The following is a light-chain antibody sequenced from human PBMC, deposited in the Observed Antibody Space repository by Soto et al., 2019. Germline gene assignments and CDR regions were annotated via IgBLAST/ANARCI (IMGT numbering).Light chain of an antibody. J-gene: IGLJ1*01. CDR1: KSDLGDYNY. CDR2: DVN. V-gene: IGLV2-11*01. CDR3: CSYAGTYTRV. Sequence: QSALTQPRSVSGSPGQSVTISCTGTKSDLGDYNYVSWFQQHPGKTPKLMIYDVNKRPSGVPYRFSGSKSGNTASLTISGLQAGDEADYYCCSYAGTYTRVFGTGTKVTVL.